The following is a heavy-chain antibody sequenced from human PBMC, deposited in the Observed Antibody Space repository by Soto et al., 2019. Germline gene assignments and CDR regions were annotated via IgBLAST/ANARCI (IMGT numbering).Heavy chain of an antibody. CDR1: GASISSGNYY. D-gene: IGHD3-10*01. CDR3: ARGREEAGGPFDY. V-gene: IGHV4-31*03. Sequence: QVQLQESGPGLVKPSQTLSLTCSVSGASISSGNYYWSWIRQHPGKGLEWIGYIYYTGSTYYNPSLRSRITISEDMSKNHFSRRLSSVTAADTAVYYCARGREEAGGPFDYWGQGTLVTVSS. CDR2: IYYTGST. J-gene: IGHJ4*02.